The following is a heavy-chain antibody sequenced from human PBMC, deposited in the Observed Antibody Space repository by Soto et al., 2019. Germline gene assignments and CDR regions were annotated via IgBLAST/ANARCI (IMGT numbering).Heavy chain of an antibody. CDR1: GGTFSSYA. V-gene: IGHV1-69*06. D-gene: IGHD2-2*01. CDR2: IIPIFGTA. Sequence: QVQPVQSGAEVKKAGSSVKVSCKASGGTFSSYAISWVRQAPGQRIEWMGGIIPIFGTANYAQKFQGRVTITADKSPSTPYLELSSLRSEDTAVYYCASACSCTSCDSQERSWGAGYDYYGMDVWGQVTTVAFSS. CDR3: ASACSCTSCDSQERSWGAGYDYYGMDV. J-gene: IGHJ6*02.